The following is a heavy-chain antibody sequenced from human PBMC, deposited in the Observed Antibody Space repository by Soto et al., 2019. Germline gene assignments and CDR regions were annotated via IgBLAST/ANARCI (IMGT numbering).Heavy chain of an antibody. J-gene: IGHJ6*02. V-gene: IGHV1-69*01. CDR1: GGTFSSYA. CDR3: ARAADTPRGYYYYGMDV. CDR2: FLPIFGTA. Sequence: QVQLVQSGAEVKKPGSSVKVSCKASGGTFSSYAISWVRQAPGQGLEWLGGFLPIFGTANYAQKFQGRVTITADESTSTAYMELSSLRSEDTAVYYCARAADTPRGYYYYGMDVWGQGTTVTVSS. D-gene: IGHD2-2*01.